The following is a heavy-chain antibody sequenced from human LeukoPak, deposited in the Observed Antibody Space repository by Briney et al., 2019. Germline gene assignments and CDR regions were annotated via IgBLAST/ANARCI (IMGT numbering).Heavy chain of an antibody. D-gene: IGHD2-2*01. J-gene: IGHJ6*02. CDR2: ISSSGSTI. V-gene: IGHV3-11*01. CDR3: AKDRPFGYCSSTSCYDYYYYGMDV. Sequence: GGSLRLSCAASGFTFSDYYMSLIRQAPGKGLEWVSYISSSGSTIYYADSVKGRFTISRDNSKNTLYLQMNSLRAEDTAVYYCAKDRPFGYCSSTSCYDYYYYGMDVWGQGTTVTVSS. CDR1: GFTFSDYY.